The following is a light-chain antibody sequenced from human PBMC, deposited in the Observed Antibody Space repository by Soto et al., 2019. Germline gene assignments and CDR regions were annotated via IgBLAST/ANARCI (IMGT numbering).Light chain of an antibody. Sequence: LTQPHSVSESPGKTVTISCTRSSGSIASNYVQWYQQRPGSAPTTVIYEDNQRPSGVPDRFSGSIDSSSNSASLTISGLKTEDEADYYCQSYDSSNPVVFGGGTKVTVL. J-gene: IGLJ2*01. CDR1: SGSIASNY. CDR2: EDN. CDR3: QSYDSSNPVV. V-gene: IGLV6-57*04.